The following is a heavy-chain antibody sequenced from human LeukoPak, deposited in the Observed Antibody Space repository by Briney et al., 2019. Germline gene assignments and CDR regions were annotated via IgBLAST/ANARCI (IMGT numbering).Heavy chain of an antibody. J-gene: IGHJ4*02. D-gene: IGHD3-22*01. CDR2: IYYSGNT. CDR3: ARRGYYDSSGDYYDVSFDY. Sequence: SETPSLTCTVSGGSLRSSGYSWGWFRLPPGKGLEWIGSIYYSGNTSYHPSLKSRVTISVDTSKNQFFLKLSSVTAADTAVYYCARRGYYDSSGDYYDVSFDYWGQGTLVTVSS. V-gene: IGHV4-39*01. CDR1: GGSLRSSGYS.